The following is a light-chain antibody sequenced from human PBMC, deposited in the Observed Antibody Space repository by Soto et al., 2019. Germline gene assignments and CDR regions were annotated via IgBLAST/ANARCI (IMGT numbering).Light chain of an antibody. CDR1: QSINAH. J-gene: IGKJ1*01. V-gene: IGKV3-15*01. CDR2: GAS. CDR3: QQYNTWLWT. Sequence: EVVMTQSPATLSVSPGERVTLSCRASQSINAHLAWYQQKPGQAPRLLIHGASTRATGIPARFSGSGFGTELILTIRSLQSEDFAVYYCQQYNTWLWTFGQGTKVEIQ.